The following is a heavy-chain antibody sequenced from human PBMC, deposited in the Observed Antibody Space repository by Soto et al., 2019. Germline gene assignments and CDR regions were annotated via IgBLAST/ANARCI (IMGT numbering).Heavy chain of an antibody. V-gene: IGHV1-2*04. J-gene: IGHJ4*02. CDR3: ARGTGYNWGLSDY. D-gene: IGHD5-12*01. CDR2: INPRSGDT. CDR1: GYTFTDYF. Sequence: QVQLVQSGAEVKKPGASVKVSCKASGYTFTDYFVQWVRQAPGQGLEWVGWINPRSGDTNFAQKFQDWVTMTRDTSVNTAYTELNTLKSDDTAVYYCARGTGYNWGLSDYWGQGTLVTFSS.